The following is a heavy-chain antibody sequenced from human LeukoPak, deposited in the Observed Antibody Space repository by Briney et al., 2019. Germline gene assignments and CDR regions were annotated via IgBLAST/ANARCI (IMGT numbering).Heavy chain of an antibody. CDR1: GFTFDDYG. CDR2: TNWNGGST. V-gene: IGHV3-20*01. Sequence: PGGSLRLSCAASGFTFDDYGMSRVPHAPGQGLEWVSGTNWNGGSTGYADSVKGRFTISRANAKNSLYLQMNSLRAEDTALYHCARDFGYDSSGYYYPGSDYWGQGTLVTVSS. J-gene: IGHJ4*02. D-gene: IGHD3-22*01. CDR3: ARDFGYDSSGYYYPGSDY.